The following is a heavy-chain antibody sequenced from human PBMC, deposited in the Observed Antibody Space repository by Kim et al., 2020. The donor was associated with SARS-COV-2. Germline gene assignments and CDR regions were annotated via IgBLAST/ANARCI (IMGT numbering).Heavy chain of an antibody. CDR2: ISEDGTYV. V-gene: IGHV3-30*18. CDR3: AKPRSFDWSKVGRNWLDP. Sequence: GGSLRLSCAASGFTFSAFSNYGMHWVRQAPGKGLEWVAFISEDGTYVKYADSVNGRFTISRDNSKDTLFLQMSSLRLDDTAMYFCAKPRSFDWSKVGRNWLDPWGQGTLVTVSS. J-gene: IGHJ5*02. CDR1: GFTFSAFSNYG. D-gene: IGHD3-9*01.